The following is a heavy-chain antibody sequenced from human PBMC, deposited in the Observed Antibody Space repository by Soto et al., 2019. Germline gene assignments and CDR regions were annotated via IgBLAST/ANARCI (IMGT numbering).Heavy chain of an antibody. CDR2: IAVGSGCT. D-gene: IGHD2-8*01. CDR1: GFTFTSSA. Sequence: SVKVSCKASGFTFTSSAFQWVRQARGQRLEWIGWIAVGSGCTNYAQRFQDRVTLTRDMSTATTYMELSRLTSEDTAIYYCAADATAWQQMVPSDYWGQGTLVTVSS. CDR3: AADATAWQQMVPSDY. V-gene: IGHV1-58*01. J-gene: IGHJ4*02.